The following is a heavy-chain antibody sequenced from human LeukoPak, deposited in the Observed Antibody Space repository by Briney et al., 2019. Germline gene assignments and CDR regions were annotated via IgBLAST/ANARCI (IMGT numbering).Heavy chain of an antibody. V-gene: IGHV1-69*13. D-gene: IGHD2-2*01. Sequence: ASVKVSCKASGGTFRSYGLNWVRQAPGQGLEWMGGFIPILGTAKYAQKLQGRVTITADESTSTGYMELSSLRYEDTAVYYCARGLYCSSSTSCYDYGMDVWGQGTTATVSS. CDR2: FIPILGTA. CDR3: ARGLYCSSSTSCYDYGMDV. CDR1: GGTFRSYG. J-gene: IGHJ6*02.